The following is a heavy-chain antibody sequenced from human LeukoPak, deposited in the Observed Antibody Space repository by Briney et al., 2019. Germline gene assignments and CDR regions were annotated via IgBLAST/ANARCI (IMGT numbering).Heavy chain of an antibody. CDR1: GGSISSYY. D-gene: IGHD6-6*01. Sequence: SETLSLTCSLSGGSISSYYWSWIRQPPGKGLEWIGYIYYSGSTNYNPSLKSRVTISVDTSKNQFSLKLSSVTAADTAVYYCAREYSSSSDYWGQGTLVTVSS. CDR2: IYYSGST. J-gene: IGHJ4*02. V-gene: IGHV4-59*01. CDR3: AREYSSSSDY.